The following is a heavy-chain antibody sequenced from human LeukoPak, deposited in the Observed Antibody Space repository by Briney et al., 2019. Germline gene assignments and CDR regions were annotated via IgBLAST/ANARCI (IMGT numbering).Heavy chain of an antibody. J-gene: IGHJ4*02. CDR3: ARAPLGPYYDISALGY. CDR2: VSAYNGNT. D-gene: IGHD3-22*01. Sequence: ASVKVSCKASGYTFTSYGISWVRQAPGQGLEWMGWVSAYNGNTNYAQKLQGRVTMTTDTPTNTAYMELRSLRSDDTAVYYCARAPLGPYYDISALGYWGQGTLVTVSS. V-gene: IGHV1-18*01. CDR1: GYTFTSYG.